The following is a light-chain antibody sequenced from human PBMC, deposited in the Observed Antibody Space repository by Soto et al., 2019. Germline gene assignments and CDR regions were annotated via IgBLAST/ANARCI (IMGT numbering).Light chain of an antibody. V-gene: IGKV1-39*01. CDR2: DVS. CDR3: QQSYRTPRT. J-gene: IGKJ1*01. Sequence: DIQMTQSPSSLSASVGDRVIITCRTSQSISDYLNWYQQKPGKAPKVLIYDVSTLQSGVPSRFNGSGSGTDFTLTISSLQLEDVATYYCQQSYRTPRTFGQGTKVEIK. CDR1: QSISDY.